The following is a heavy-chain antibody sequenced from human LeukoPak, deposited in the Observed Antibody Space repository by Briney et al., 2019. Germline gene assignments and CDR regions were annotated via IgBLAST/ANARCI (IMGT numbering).Heavy chain of an antibody. CDR2: IIPIFGTA. D-gene: IGHD4-17*01. CDR1: GGTFSSYA. Sequence: ASVKVSCEASGGTFSSYAISWVRQAPGQGLEWMGGIIPIFGTANYAQKFQGRVTITADKSTSTAYMELSSLRSEDTAVYYCVSAGVYGDYFSGDYWGQGTLVTVSS. V-gene: IGHV1-69*06. CDR3: VSAGVYGDYFSGDY. J-gene: IGHJ4*02.